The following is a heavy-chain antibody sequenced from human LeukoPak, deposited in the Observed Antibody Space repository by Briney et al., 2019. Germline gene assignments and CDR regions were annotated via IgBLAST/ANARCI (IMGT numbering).Heavy chain of an antibody. CDR2: IRYDGSNK. V-gene: IGHV3-30*02. CDR3: ADEWRPADLGATDFDY. Sequence: GGSLRLSCAASGFTFSSYGMHWVRQAPGKGLEWVAFIRYDGSNKYYADSVKGRFTISRDNSKNTLYLQMNSLRAEDTAVYYCADEWRPADLGATDFDYWGQGTLVTVSS. J-gene: IGHJ4*02. CDR1: GFTFSSYG. D-gene: IGHD1-26*01.